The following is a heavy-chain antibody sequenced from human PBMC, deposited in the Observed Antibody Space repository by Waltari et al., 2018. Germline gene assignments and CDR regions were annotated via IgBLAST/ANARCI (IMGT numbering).Heavy chain of an antibody. J-gene: IGHJ4*02. D-gene: IGHD6-6*01. CDR2: ISSSGSTI. Sequence: EVQLVESGGGLVQPGGSLRLSCAASGFTFSSYEMNWVRQAPGKGLEWVSSISSSGSTIDYADSVKGRFTISRDNAKNSLYLQMNSLRAEDTAVYYCARTARPAPYFDYWGQGTLVTVST. CDR1: GFTFSSYE. CDR3: ARTARPAPYFDY. V-gene: IGHV3-48*03.